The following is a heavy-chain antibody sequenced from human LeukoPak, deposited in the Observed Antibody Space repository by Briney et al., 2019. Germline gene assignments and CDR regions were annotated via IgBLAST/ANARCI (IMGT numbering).Heavy chain of an antibody. Sequence: SETLSLTCTVSGGSISSYYWSWIRQPPGKGLEWIGYIYYSGSTNYNPSLKSRVTISVDTSKNQFSLKLSSVTAADTAVYYWARESLDAFDIWGQGTMVTVSS. CDR1: GGSISSYY. V-gene: IGHV4-59*01. CDR2: IYYSGST. D-gene: IGHD1-26*01. CDR3: ARESLDAFDI. J-gene: IGHJ3*02.